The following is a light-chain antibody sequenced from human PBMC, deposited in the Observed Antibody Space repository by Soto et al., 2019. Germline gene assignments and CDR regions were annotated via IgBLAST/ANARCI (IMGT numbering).Light chain of an antibody. CDR2: GAS. CDR3: QQANSFPIT. V-gene: IGKV1-12*01. Sequence: DIQMTQSPSSVSASVGDRVTITCRASQDASIWLAWYQQKPGKPPRLLIYGASNLQSGVPSRFSGSGSGTDFTLTITSLQPDDFATYYCQQANSFPITFGQGTRLEIK. CDR1: QDASIW. J-gene: IGKJ5*01.